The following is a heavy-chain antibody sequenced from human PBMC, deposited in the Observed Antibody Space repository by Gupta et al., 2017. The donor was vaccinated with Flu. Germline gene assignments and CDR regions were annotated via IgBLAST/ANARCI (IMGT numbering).Heavy chain of an antibody. J-gene: IGHJ6*03. V-gene: IGHV1-2*06. D-gene: IGHD1-26*01. CDR3: ARGRVGATFSGFYMDV. CDR2: INPASGGT. CDR1: EYIFTGYS. Sequence: QVPLVQSGADVKKPGASVKVSCKASEYIFTGYSMHWMRPAPGQGLEWMGRINPASGGTKYAQKFLGRVTMTSDTSISTAYMELSSLRSDDTAVYYCARGRVGATFSGFYMDVWGKGTTVVVSS.